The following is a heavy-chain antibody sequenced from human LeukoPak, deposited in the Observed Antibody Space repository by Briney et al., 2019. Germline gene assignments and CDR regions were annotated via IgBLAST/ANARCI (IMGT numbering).Heavy chain of an antibody. CDR3: ARGRSITLLRGVAMSDGFDI. D-gene: IGHD3-10*01. CDR2: IDIRGRYV. CDR1: GFTFSNYG. Sequence: GGSLRLSCAASGFTFSNYGMNCVRQAPGKGLEWVSFIDIRGRYVYYGDSVKGRFTISRDNAKNLLFLQMTGLRAEDTALYYCARGRSITLLRGVAMSDGFDIWGQGAMVAVSS. J-gene: IGHJ3*02. V-gene: IGHV3-21*06.